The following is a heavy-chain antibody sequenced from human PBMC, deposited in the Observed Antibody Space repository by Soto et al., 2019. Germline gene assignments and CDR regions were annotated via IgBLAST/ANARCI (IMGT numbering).Heavy chain of an antibody. Sequence: PSQTLSLTCAISGDSVSSNSAARNWIRQSPSRGLEWLGRTYYRSKWYNDYAVSVKSRITINPDTSKNQFSLKLNSVTAANTAVYYCARHLVGTTHPPRNWFDPWGQGTPVTVSS. CDR1: GDSVSSNSAA. J-gene: IGHJ5*02. V-gene: IGHV6-1*01. CDR3: ARHLVGTTHPPRNWFDP. CDR2: TYYRSKWYN. D-gene: IGHD1-26*01.